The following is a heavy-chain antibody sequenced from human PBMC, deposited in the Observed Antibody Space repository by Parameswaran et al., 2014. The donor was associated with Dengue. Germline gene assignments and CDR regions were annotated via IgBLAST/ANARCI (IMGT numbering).Heavy chain of an antibody. J-gene: IGHJ6*02. CDR2: IYYSGST. CDR3: ARAAPGTGYSALDYYYGMDV. D-gene: IGHD3/OR15-3a*01. V-gene: IGHV4-59*01. Sequence: WIRQPPGKGLEWIGYIYYSGSTNYNPSLKSRVTISVDTSKNQFSLKLSSVTAADTAVYYCARAAPGTGYSALDYYYGMDVWGQGTTVTVSS.